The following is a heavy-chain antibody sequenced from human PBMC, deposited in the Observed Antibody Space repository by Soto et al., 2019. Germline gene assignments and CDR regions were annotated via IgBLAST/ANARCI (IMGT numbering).Heavy chain of an antibody. V-gene: IGHV4-34*01. J-gene: IGHJ5*02. CDR3: AREDRWRQTVSNWFDP. CDR2: INHSGST. Sequence: PSETLSLTCAVYGGSFSGYYWSWIRQPPGKGLEWIGEINHSGSTNYNPSLKSRVTISVDTSKNQFSLKLSSVTAADTAVYYCAREDRWRQTVSNWFDPWGQGTLVTVSS. CDR1: GGSFSGYY. D-gene: IGHD3-3*01.